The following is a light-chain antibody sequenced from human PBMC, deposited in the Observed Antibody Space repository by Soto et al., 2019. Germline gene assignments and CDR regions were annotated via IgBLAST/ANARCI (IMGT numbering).Light chain of an antibody. CDR3: ASYTSSSAPWV. Sequence: QSVLTQPASVSGSPGQSITISCTGSSSDVGGYNFVSWYQQYPGKAPKVLIFEVSDRPSGVSNRFSGSKSGNTASLTISGLQAEDEADYYCASYTSSSAPWVFGGGTKLTVL. CDR1: SSDVGGYNF. V-gene: IGLV2-14*01. J-gene: IGLJ3*02. CDR2: EVS.